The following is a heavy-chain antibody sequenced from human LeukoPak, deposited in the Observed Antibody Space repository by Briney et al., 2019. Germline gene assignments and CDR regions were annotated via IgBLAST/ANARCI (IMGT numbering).Heavy chain of an antibody. V-gene: IGHV3-30*02. CDR1: G. J-gene: IGHJ1*01. CDR3: AXXXXXXXXXXT. CDR2: IRYDGSDR. Sequence: GXXWVRQAPGXXXXGLAFIRYDGSDRYXDSVKGRFTISRDKXXNMXYLQMNSMGAEDTAVYYCAXXXXXXXXXXTWG.